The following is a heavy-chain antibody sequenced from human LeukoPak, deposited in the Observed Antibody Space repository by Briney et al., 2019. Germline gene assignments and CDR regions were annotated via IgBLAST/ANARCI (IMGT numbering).Heavy chain of an antibody. CDR1: GFTFSSYW. Sequence: SGGSLRLSCAASGFTFSSYWMHWVRQAPGKGLVWVSRINSDGSSTSYADPVKGRFTISRDNAKNTLYLQMNSLRAEDTAVYYCARGVGYCSSTSCYWWFDPWGQGTLVTVSS. D-gene: IGHD2-2*01. V-gene: IGHV3-74*01. CDR3: ARGVGYCSSTSCYWWFDP. CDR2: INSDGSST. J-gene: IGHJ5*02.